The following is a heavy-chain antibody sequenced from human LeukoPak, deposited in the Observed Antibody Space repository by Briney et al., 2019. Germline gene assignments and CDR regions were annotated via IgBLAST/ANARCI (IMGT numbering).Heavy chain of an antibody. CDR1: GFTFSNYG. CDR3: TRERRLDYDSSGYYYGGAASDY. CDR2: IRSKAYDGTT. D-gene: IGHD3-22*01. V-gene: IGHV3-49*04. Sequence: GGSLRLSCAASGFTFSNYGMSWVRQAPGKGLEWVGFIRSKAYDGTTEYAASVKGRFTISRDDSKSIAYLQMNSLKTEDTAVYYCTRERRLDYDSSGYYYGGAASDYWGQGTLVTVSS. J-gene: IGHJ4*02.